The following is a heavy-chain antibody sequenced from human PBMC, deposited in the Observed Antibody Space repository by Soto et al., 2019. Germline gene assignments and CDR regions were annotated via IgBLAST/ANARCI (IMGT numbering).Heavy chain of an antibody. J-gene: IGHJ6*02. D-gene: IGHD2-2*01. CDR2: IIPIFRTA. CDR1: GGTFSTYT. Sequence: QVQLVQSGAEVKKPGSSVKVSCKASGGTFSTYTVSWVRQAPGQGLEWMGGIIPIFRTANYAQKFQGRVTVTADESTSTAYMELSSLRSEDTDVYYCARRYCISTSCHYYGMDVWGQGTTVTVSS. V-gene: IGHV1-69*12. CDR3: ARRYCISTSCHYYGMDV.